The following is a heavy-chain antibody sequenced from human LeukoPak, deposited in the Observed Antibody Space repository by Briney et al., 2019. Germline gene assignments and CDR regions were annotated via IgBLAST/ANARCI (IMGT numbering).Heavy chain of an antibody. CDR3: AIIPLGGRFDY. J-gene: IGHJ4*02. CDR1: GFSFSDFD. V-gene: IGHV3-30*02. CDR2: IRSDGSNT. Sequence: GGSLRLSCATSGFSFSDFDMQWVRQAPGQGLEWVAFIRSDGSNTYYGDSVKGRFTISRDNSRKILHLQMNSLRPGDTALYYCAIIPLGGRFDYWGQGTLVIVSS. D-gene: IGHD3-10*01.